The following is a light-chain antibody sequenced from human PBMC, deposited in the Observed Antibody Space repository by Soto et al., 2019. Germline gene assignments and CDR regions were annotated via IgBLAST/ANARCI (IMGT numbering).Light chain of an antibody. J-gene: IGKJ1*01. CDR1: QSVSDNY. V-gene: IGKV3-20*01. CDR2: GAS. CDR3: QQCGSTPWT. Sequence: EILLTQSPGTLSLSPGEGATLSCRASQSVSDNYLAWYQQKPGQAPRLLIYGASSRATAIPDRFSGSGSGSDFTLTISRLEPEDFAVYYCQQCGSTPWTFGQGTKVEIK.